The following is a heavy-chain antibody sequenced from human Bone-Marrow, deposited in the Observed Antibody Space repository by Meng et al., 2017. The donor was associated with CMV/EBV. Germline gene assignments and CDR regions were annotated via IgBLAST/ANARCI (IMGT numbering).Heavy chain of an antibody. CDR3: ARCEWNDAFDY. J-gene: IGHJ4*02. Sequence: GGSLRLSCAASGITFSSYWMSWVRQAPGKGLEWVANIKQDGSEKYYVDSVKGRFTISRDNAKNSLYLQMNSLRAEDTAVYYCARCEWNDAFDYWGQGTLVTVSS. V-gene: IGHV3-7*01. CDR1: GITFSSYW. CDR2: IKQDGSEK. D-gene: IGHD1-1*01.